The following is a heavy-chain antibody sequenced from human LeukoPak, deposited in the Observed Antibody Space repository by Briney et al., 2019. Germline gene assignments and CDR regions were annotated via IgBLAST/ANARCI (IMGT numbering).Heavy chain of an antibody. V-gene: IGHV1-46*01. Sequence: GASVKVSCKASGYTFTSYYMHWVRQAPGQGLEWMGIINPSVGSTDYAQTFQGRVTMTRDTSTNTVYMELSSLRSEDTAVYYCARDWTAYSSSGSIFDYWGQGTLVTVSS. CDR1: GYTFTSYY. CDR3: ARDWTAYSSSGSIFDY. J-gene: IGHJ4*02. CDR2: INPSVGST. D-gene: IGHD3-22*01.